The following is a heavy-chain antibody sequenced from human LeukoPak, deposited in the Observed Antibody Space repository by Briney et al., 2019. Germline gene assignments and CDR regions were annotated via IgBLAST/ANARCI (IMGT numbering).Heavy chain of an antibody. CDR2: IYPGDSAT. CDR3: ASTTMVRGVISYFDS. D-gene: IGHD3-10*01. J-gene: IGHJ4*02. CDR1: GYIFTTYW. V-gene: IGHV5-51*01. Sequence: GASLQISFQCSGYIFTTYWIGWGRPLPGKGLEWMGIIYPGDSATRYSPSFQGQVTISADKSISTAYLQWSSLKASDTAMYYCASTTMVRGVISYFDSWGQGTVVTVSS.